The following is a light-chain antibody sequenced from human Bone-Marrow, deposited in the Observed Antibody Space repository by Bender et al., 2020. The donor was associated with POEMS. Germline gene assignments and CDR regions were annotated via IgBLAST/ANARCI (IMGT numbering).Light chain of an antibody. J-gene: IGLJ3*02. CDR3: QVWDDDSDHPV. CDR2: DDS. Sequence: VLTQPHSVSVAPGQTARITCGGNTIGSQSVHWYQQQPGQAPVLVVSDDSDRPSGIPERFSGSNSGNTATLTISGVEGGDEADYYCQVWDDDSDHPVFGSGTKLTVL. V-gene: IGLV3-21*02. CDR1: TIGSQS.